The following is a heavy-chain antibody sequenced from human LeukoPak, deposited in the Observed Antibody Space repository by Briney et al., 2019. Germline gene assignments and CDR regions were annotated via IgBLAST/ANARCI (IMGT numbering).Heavy chain of an antibody. J-gene: IGHJ6*02. CDR2: ISYDGSNK. V-gene: IGHV3-30-3*01. CDR1: GFTFSSYA. D-gene: IGHD5-12*01. CDR3: ARDGIYRPYYYYGMDV. Sequence: GGSLRLSCAASGFTFSSYAMHWVRQAPGKGLEWVAVISYDGSNKYYADPVKGRFTISRDNSKNTLYLQMNSLGAEDTAVYYCARDGIYRPYYYYGMDVWGQGTTVTVSS.